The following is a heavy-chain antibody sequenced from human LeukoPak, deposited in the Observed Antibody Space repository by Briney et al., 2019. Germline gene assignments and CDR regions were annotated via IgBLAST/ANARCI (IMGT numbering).Heavy chain of an antibody. Sequence: GGSLRLSCAASGFTFSSYAMHWVRQAPGKGLEWVAVISYDGSNKYYADSVKGRFTISRDNSKNTLYLQMNSLRAEDTAVYYCARDISLDYYDSSGYYGPVYWGQGTLVTVSS. CDR1: GFTFSSYA. V-gene: IGHV3-30-3*01. J-gene: IGHJ4*02. CDR3: ARDISLDYYDSSGYYGPVY. D-gene: IGHD3-22*01. CDR2: ISYDGSNK.